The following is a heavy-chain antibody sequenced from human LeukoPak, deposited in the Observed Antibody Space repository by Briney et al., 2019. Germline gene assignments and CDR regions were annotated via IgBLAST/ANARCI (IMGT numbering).Heavy chain of an antibody. V-gene: IGHV4-34*01. J-gene: IGHJ4*02. CDR2: INDRGHT. CDR1: GGSFSGYH. D-gene: IGHD4-23*01. CDR3: ARDPTTVVTTPYYFDF. Sequence: SETLSLTCAVHGGSFSGYHWNWIRQSPGKGLEWIGEINDRGHTNYNPPLESRITISVDTSKKQFSLNLSSVTAADTAVYYCARDPTTVVTTPYYFDFWGQGTLVTVSS.